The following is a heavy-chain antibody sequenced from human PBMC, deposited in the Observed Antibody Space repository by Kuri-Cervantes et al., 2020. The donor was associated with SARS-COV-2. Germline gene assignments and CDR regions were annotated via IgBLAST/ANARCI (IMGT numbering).Heavy chain of an antibody. CDR3: ARVGYDFWSGYKYNWFDP. Sequence: SETLSLTCTVSGGSISSYYWSWIRQPPGKGLEWIGYIYYSGSTNYNPSLKSRVTISVDTSKNQFYLKLSSVTAADTAVYYCARVGYDFWSGYKYNWFDPWGQGTLVTVSS. D-gene: IGHD3-3*01. J-gene: IGHJ5*02. V-gene: IGHV4-59*01. CDR1: GGSISSYY. CDR2: IYYSGST.